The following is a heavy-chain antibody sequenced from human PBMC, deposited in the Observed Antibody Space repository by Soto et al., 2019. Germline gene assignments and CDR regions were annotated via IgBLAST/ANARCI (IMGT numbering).Heavy chain of an antibody. Sequence: SVKVSCKASGGTFSSYAISWVRQAPGQGLEWMGGIIPIFGTANYAQKFQGRVTITADESTSTAYMELSSLRSEDTAVYYCARDGSYDFWSGYYTFDYWGQGTLVTVSS. V-gene: IGHV1-69*13. CDR3: ARDGSYDFWSGYYTFDY. CDR2: IIPIFGTA. D-gene: IGHD3-3*01. CDR1: GGTFSSYA. J-gene: IGHJ4*02.